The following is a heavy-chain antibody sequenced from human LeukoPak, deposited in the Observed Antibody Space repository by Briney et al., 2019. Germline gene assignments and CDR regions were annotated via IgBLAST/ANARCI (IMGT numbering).Heavy chain of an antibody. V-gene: IGHV4-59*08. Sequence: SETLSLTCSVSAGSIGDYFWSWIRQYPRKGLEWIGYNHYIGGTNYNPSLKSRVTISVDTSQNQFSLRLTSVTAADTAVYYCARHNYPQWGISSDYFDYWGQGTLVTVSS. CDR2: NHYIGGT. J-gene: IGHJ4*02. CDR3: ARHNYPQWGISSDYFDY. D-gene: IGHD3-16*01. CDR1: AGSIGDYF.